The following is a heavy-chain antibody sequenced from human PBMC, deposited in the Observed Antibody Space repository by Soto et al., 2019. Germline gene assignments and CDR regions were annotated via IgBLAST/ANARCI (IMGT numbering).Heavy chain of an antibody. D-gene: IGHD6-13*01. CDR1: GGSISSSSYY. CDR3: ASLFSRIAAAGNLHTFS. J-gene: IGHJ5*02. V-gene: IGHV4-39*01. Sequence: PSETLSLTCTVSGGSISSSSYYWGWIRQPPGKGLEWIGSIYYSGSTYYNPSLKSRVTISVDTSKNQFSLKLSSVTAADTAVYYCASLFSRIAAAGNLHTFSWGQGALVTVS. CDR2: IYYSGST.